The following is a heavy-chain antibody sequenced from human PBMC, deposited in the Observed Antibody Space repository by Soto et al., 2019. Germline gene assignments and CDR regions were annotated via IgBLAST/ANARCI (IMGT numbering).Heavy chain of an antibody. J-gene: IGHJ4*02. CDR2: ISGSCVGT. Sequence: EVQLLESGGGFVQPGGSLRLSCAASRFTFSNYAMSWVRQAPGEGLEWVSAISGSCVGTYYAYSVKGRFTISRDNSKNTLSLQMNSLRAEDTAVYYCAKGSSSSRPYYFDNWGQGTLVTVSS. CDR1: RFTFSNYA. CDR3: AKGSSSSRPYYFDN. D-gene: IGHD6-6*01. V-gene: IGHV3-23*01.